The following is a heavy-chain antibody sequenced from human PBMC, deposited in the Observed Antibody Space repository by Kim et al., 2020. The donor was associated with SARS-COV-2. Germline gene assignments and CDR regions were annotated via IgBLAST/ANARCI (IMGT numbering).Heavy chain of an antibody. Sequence: GGSLRLSCAASGFTFSDSYMSWIRQAPGKGLERVSYISSSGTSIYYADSVKGRFTISRDNAKNSLYLQMNSLTAEDTAVYYCARDRSSVAYYYALGRLDVWGHGTLVTVSS. CDR1: GFTFSDSY. CDR3: ARDRSSVAYYYALGRLDV. V-gene: IGHV3-11*01. J-gene: IGHJ4*01. D-gene: IGHD3-10*01. CDR2: ISSSGTSI.